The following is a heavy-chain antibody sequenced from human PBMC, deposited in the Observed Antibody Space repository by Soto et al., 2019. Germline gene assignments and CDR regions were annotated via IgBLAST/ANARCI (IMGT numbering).Heavy chain of an antibody. CDR3: ARWYCSSTSCYAEDV. Sequence: PVKVSFKASGGSLSSYTIRLVRRALGQGLEWMGMIIPILGIANYAQEFQGRVTITADKSTSTAYMELSSLRSEDTAVYYCARWYCSSTSCYAEDVWAQRTTVTVSS. CDR1: GGSLSSYT. V-gene: IGHV1-69*02. D-gene: IGHD2-2*01. CDR2: IIPILGIA. J-gene: IGHJ6*02.